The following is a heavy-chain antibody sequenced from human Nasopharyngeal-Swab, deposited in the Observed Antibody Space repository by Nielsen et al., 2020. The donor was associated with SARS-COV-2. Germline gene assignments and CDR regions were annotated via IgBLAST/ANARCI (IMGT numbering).Heavy chain of an antibody. CDR3: AREGGYSGYGKKNYFDY. V-gene: IGHV4-34*09. Sequence: WIRQPPGKGLEWIGEINHSGSTNYNPSLKSRVTISVDTSKNQFSLKLSSVTAADTAVYYCAREGGYSGYGKKNYFDYWGQGTLVTVSS. CDR2: INHSGST. D-gene: IGHD5-12*01. J-gene: IGHJ4*02.